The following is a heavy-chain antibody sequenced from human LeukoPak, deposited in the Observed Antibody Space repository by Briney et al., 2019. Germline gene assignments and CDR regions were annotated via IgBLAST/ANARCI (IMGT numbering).Heavy chain of an antibody. CDR1: GGSISSSSYY. V-gene: IGHV4-39*01. CDR2: IYYIGST. Sequence: SETLSLTCTVSGGSISSSSYYWGWIRQPPGKGLEWIGCIYYIGSTHYNPSLKSRVTISVDTSKNQFSLKLSSVTAADTAVYYCASRTWAAAYCQHWGQGALVTVSS. CDR3: ASRTWAAAYCQH. D-gene: IGHD1/OR15-1a*01. J-gene: IGHJ1*01.